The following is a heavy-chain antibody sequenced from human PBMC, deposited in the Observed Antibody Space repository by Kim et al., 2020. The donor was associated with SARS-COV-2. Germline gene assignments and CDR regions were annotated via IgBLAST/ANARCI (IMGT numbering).Heavy chain of an antibody. D-gene: IGHD6-13*01. J-gene: IGHJ4*02. V-gene: IGHV4-59*01. CDR1: GGSISSYY. Sequence: SETLSLTCTVSGGSISSYYWSWIRQPPGKGLEWIGYIYYSGSTNYNPSLKSRVTISVDTSKNQFSLKLSSVTAADTAVYYCARVGASGMALEAADYFDYWGQGTLVTVSS. CDR2: IYYSGST. CDR3: ARVGASGMALEAADYFDY.